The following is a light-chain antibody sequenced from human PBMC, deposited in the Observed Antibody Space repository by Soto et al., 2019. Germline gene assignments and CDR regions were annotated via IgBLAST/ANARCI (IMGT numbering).Light chain of an antibody. Sequence: EIVLTQSPGTLSLSPGERASLSCRASQSVSRNYVAWYHYKPGQAPRLLIYDASTRATGIPDRSSGSGSGADFTLTISRLEPEDFAVYFCQQYGRTPLTFGGGTKVDIK. CDR2: DAS. CDR1: QSVSRNY. J-gene: IGKJ4*01. CDR3: QQYGRTPLT. V-gene: IGKV3-20*01.